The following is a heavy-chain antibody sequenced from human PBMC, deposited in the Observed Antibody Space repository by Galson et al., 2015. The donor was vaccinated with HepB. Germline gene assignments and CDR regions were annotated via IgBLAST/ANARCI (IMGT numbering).Heavy chain of an antibody. CDR3: ARGYSSSWNDY. D-gene: IGHD6-13*01. V-gene: IGHV3-21*01. Sequence: SLRLSCAASGFTFSSYSMNWVRQAPGKGLDWVSSISSSSSYIYYADSVKGRFTISRDNAKNSLYLQMNSLRAEDTAVYYCARGYSSSWNDYWGQGTLVTVSS. CDR2: ISSSSSYI. J-gene: IGHJ4*02. CDR1: GFTFSSYS.